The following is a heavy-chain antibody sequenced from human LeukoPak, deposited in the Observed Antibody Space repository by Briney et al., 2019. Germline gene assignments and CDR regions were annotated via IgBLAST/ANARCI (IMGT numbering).Heavy chain of an antibody. V-gene: IGHV4-39*07. Sequence: SETLSLTCTVSVGSISSSSYYWGWIRQPPGKGLEWIGSIYYSGSTYYNPSLKSRVTISVDTSKNQFSLKLSSVTAADTAVYYCASTCSGGSCYLRNWFDPWGQGTLVTVSS. CDR2: IYYSGST. CDR1: VGSISSSSYY. D-gene: IGHD2-15*01. CDR3: ASTCSGGSCYLRNWFDP. J-gene: IGHJ5*02.